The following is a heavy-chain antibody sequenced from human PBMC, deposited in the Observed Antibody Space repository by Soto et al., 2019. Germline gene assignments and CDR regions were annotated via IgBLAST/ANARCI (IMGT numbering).Heavy chain of an antibody. D-gene: IGHD5-12*01. CDR1: GFSFSRYW. Sequence: VQLVDSGGGLVQAGGALRLSCAASGFSFSRYWMSWVRQAPGKGLEWVANIKRDGGEKYYVDSVTGRFTVSRDNAKNSVCLQMNSLRAEDTAVYYCARDTDRPGAPGYFCFGMAVWGQGTTVTVSS. CDR3: ARDTDRPGAPGYFCFGMAV. CDR2: IKRDGGEK. J-gene: IGHJ6*02. V-gene: IGHV3-7*03.